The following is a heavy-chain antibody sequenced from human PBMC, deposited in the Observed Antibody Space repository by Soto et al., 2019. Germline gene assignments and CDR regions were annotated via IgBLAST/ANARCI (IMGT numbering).Heavy chain of an antibody. D-gene: IGHD2-2*01. CDR2: IYHSGDT. J-gene: IGHJ6*02. CDR1: GGPTSSGDYS. CDR3: ARLLRHCTGTSCYSSSGMDV. Sequence: QPQLQESGSGLVKPSQTLSLTCAISGGPTSSGDYSWSWIRQPPGMGLEWVGYIYHSGDTYYNPSLNSRVTISVDWSKNQFSLRLSSVTAADTAVYYCARLLRHCTGTSCYSSSGMDVWGQGTTVTVSS. V-gene: IGHV4-30-2*01.